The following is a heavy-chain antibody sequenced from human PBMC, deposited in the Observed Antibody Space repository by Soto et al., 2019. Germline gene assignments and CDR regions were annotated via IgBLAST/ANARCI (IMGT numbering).Heavy chain of an antibody. V-gene: IGHV1-46*01. CDR1: GYTFTSYY. Sequence: QVQLVQSGAEVKKPGASVKVSCKASGYTFTSYYMHWVRQAPGQGLEWMGIINPSGGSTSYAQKFQGRVTMTRDTSTSTVYIELSSLRSEDTAVYYCARDPRGDYYYYGMDVWGQGTTVTVSS. J-gene: IGHJ6*02. CDR3: ARDPRGDYYYYGMDV. CDR2: INPSGGST.